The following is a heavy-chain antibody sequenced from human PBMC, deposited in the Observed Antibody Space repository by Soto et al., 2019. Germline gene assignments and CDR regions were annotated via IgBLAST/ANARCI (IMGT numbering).Heavy chain of an antibody. D-gene: IGHD3-10*01. J-gene: IGHJ4*02. CDR1: GGSFSGYY. CDR3: ARGREAVRGVILFYFDY. V-gene: IGHV4-34*01. Sequence: QVQLQQWGAGLLKPSETLSLTCAVYGGSFSGYYWSWIRQPPGKGLEWSGEINHSGSTNYNPSLKSRVTISVDTSKNQFSLKLSSVTAADTAVYYCARGREAVRGVILFYFDYWGQGTLVTVSS. CDR2: INHSGST.